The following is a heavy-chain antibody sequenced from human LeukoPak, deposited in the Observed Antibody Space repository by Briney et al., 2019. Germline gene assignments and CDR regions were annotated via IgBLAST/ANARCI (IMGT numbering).Heavy chain of an antibody. D-gene: IGHD2-2*01. V-gene: IGHV3-15*01. CDR1: GFTFSNAW. CDR2: IKSKTGGGTT. J-gene: IGHJ4*02. Sequence: GGSLRLSCAASGFTFSNAWMSWVRQAPGKGLEWVGRIKSKTGGGTTDYAAPVKGRFTISRDDSKNTLYLQMESLKTEDTAVYYCSTVGCRSTNCSFSVWGQGTLVTVSS. CDR3: STVGCRSTNCSFSV.